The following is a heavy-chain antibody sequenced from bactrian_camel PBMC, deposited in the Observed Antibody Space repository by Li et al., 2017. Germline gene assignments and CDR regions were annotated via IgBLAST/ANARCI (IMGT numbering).Heavy chain of an antibody. CDR3: QSRCFRDGNWRLV. Sequence: HVQLVESGGGLVQPGGSLRLSCAASGFSFSDYAMSWVRQAPGKGLEWVSGIVSDGSYTYYRESVEGRFTISQDKDKDTVYLQLNSATPEDTAMYSCQSRCFRDGNWRLVRGKGTQVTVS. CDR2: IVSDGSYT. D-gene: IGHD8*01. V-gene: IGHV3S5*01. J-gene: IGHJ4*01. CDR1: GFSFSDYA.